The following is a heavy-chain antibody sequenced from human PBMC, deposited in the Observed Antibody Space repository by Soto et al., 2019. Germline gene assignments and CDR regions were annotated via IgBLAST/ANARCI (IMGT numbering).Heavy chain of an antibody. CDR1: GFTFRSHR. D-gene: IGHD4-17*01. Sequence: EVQLVESGGGLVQPGGSLRVSCAASGFTFRSHRIHWVRQAPGKGLEWVSRIDTAGGGTSYADPVKGRFTISTDNAENTVYLQMHGLRVEDTAVYYCATVFDVWGQGTLVTVSS. V-gene: IGHV3-74*01. CDR2: IDTAGGGT. CDR3: ATVFDV. J-gene: IGHJ4*02.